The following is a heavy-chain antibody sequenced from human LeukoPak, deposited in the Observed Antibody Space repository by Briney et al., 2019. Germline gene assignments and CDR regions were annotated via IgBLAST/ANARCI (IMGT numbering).Heavy chain of an antibody. V-gene: IGHV3-11*04. CDR2: ISSSGSTI. J-gene: IGHJ4*02. Sequence: GESLRLSCAASGFTFSDSYMSWIRQAPGKGLEWVSYISSSGSTIKYADSVKGRFTISRDNAKNSLYLQMNSLRVEDTAVYYCATRASYFNHWGQGTLVTVSS. CDR1: GFTFSDSY. CDR3: ATRASYFNH.